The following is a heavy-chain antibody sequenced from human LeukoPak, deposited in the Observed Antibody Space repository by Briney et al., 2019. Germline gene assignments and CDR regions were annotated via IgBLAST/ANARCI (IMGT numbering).Heavy chain of an antibody. Sequence: EASVKVSCKASGGTFSSYAISWVRQAPGQGLEWMGGIIPIFGTANYAQKFQGRVTITADESTSTAYMELSSLRSEDTAVYYCARGHYYDSSGYTHPFDYWGQGTLVTVSS. CDR3: ARGHYYDSSGYTHPFDY. CDR1: GGTFSSYA. J-gene: IGHJ4*02. V-gene: IGHV1-69*13. CDR2: IIPIFGTA. D-gene: IGHD3-22*01.